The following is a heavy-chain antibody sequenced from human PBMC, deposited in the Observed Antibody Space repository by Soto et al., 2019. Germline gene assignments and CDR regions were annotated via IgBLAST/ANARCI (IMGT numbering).Heavy chain of an antibody. CDR3: VRDPVALRNRVRVGYFNL. V-gene: IGHV3-33*01. J-gene: IGHJ2*01. CDR2: IWHDGSGT. D-gene: IGHD1-26*01. CDR1: GFVFNMYG. Sequence: QVKLVESGGGVVQPGRSLRLSCAASGFVFNMYGMHWVRQAPGKGLEWVGVIWHDGSGTYYADALKGRFTISRDNSKNTLFLQMHSLTVEDTAVYYCVRDPVALRNRVRVGYFNLWGRGTQVTVSS.